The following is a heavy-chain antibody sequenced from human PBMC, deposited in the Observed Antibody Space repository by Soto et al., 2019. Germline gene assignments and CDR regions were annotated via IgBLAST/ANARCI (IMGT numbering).Heavy chain of an antibody. J-gene: IGHJ6*02. CDR1: GFRFEEYG. CDR2: ISWNSRNI. D-gene: IGHD3-10*01. Sequence: EVQLVESGGGLVQPGRSQRLSCAASGFRFEEYGMHWVRQAPVKGLEWVSSISWNSRNIAYADSVKGRFTVSRDNAKNSLYLHMNSLRPEDTALYYCAKDISRYQLVLITEGMDVWGQGTTVTVSS. V-gene: IGHV3-9*01. CDR3: AKDISRYQLVLITEGMDV.